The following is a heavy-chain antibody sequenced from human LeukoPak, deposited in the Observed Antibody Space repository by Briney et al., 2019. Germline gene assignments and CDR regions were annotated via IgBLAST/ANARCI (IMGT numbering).Heavy chain of an antibody. CDR1: GGSISSSSYY. Sequence: SETLSLTCTVSGGSISSSSYYWGWIRQPPGKGLEWIGSIYYSGSTYYNPSLKSRVTISIDTSKNQFSLKVSSVTAADTAVYYCARLTGSRPDYWGQGTLVTVSS. CDR2: IYYSGST. V-gene: IGHV4-39*01. J-gene: IGHJ4*02. D-gene: IGHD3-10*01. CDR3: ARLTGSRPDY.